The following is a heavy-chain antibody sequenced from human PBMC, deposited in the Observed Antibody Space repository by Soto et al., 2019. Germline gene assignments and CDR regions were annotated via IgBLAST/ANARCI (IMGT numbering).Heavy chain of an antibody. Sequence: QVQLQESGPGLVKPSQTLSLTCTVSGGFISSGGYYWSWIRQHPRKGLEWIGYIYYSGSTYNNLSLKSRVTISVDTSKTQFSLKLSSVTAADTAVYYCARGSSMVYAIALPFYFDYWGQGTLVTVSS. CDR1: GGFISSGGYY. J-gene: IGHJ4*02. CDR2: IYYSGST. D-gene: IGHD2-8*01. V-gene: IGHV4-31*03. CDR3: ARGSSMVYAIALPFYFDY.